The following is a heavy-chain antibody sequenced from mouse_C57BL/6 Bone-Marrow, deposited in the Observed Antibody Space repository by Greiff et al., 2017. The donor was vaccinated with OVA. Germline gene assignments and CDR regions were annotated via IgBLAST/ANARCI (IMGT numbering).Heavy chain of an antibody. CDR1: GFSFNTYA. J-gene: IGHJ4*01. CDR2: IRSKSNNYAT. CDR3: VRLYYDYDEGAMDY. Sequence: EVQLVESGGGLVQPKGSLKLSCAASGFSFNTYAMNWVRQAPGKGLEWVARIRSKSNNYATYYADSVKDRFTISRDDSESMLYLQMNNLKTEDTAMYYCVRLYYDYDEGAMDYWGQGTSVTVSS. D-gene: IGHD2-4*01. V-gene: IGHV10-1*01.